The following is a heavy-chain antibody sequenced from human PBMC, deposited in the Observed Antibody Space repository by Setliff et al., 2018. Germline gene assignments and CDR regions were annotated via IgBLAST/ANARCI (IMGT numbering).Heavy chain of an antibody. Sequence: SETLSLTCAVSGDSISSSNWWSWVRQSPGKGLEWIGEIYHSGTTNYNLSLKSRVTISVDKSQNQFSLRVTSVTAADTAVYYCTRGLEGEDYFYYMDVWGKGNTVTVSS. CDR1: GDSISSSNW. V-gene: IGHV4-4*02. D-gene: IGHD2-21*01. CDR2: IYHSGTT. CDR3: TRGLEGEDYFYYMDV. J-gene: IGHJ6*03.